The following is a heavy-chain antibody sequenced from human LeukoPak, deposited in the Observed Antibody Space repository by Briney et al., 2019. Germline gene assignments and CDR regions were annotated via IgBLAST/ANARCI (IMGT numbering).Heavy chain of an antibody. CDR1: GGSISSSSYY. V-gene: IGHV4-39*01. D-gene: IGHD2-2*01. J-gene: IGHJ4*02. CDR2: IYYSGST. Sequence: PSETLSLTCTVSGGSISSSSYYLGWIRQPPGKGLEWIGSIYYSGSTYYNPSLKSRVTISVDTSKNQFSLKLSSVTAADTAVYYCARGLPSCYFDYWGQGTLVTVSS. CDR3: ARGLPSCYFDY.